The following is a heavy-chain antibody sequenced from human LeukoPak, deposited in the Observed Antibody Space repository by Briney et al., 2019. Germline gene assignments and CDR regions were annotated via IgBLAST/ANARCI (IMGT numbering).Heavy chain of an antibody. CDR3: ARVVSGYCSSTSCYELDSRWWFDP. D-gene: IGHD2-2*01. CDR2: IYYSGST. CDR1: GGSISSYY. J-gene: IGHJ5*02. V-gene: IGHV4-59*01. Sequence: SETLSLTCTVSGGSISSYYWSWIRQPPGKGLEWIGYIYYSGSTNYNPSLKSRVTISVDTSKNQFSLKLSSVTAADTAVYYCARVVSGYCSSTSCYELDSRWWFDPWGQGTLVTVSS.